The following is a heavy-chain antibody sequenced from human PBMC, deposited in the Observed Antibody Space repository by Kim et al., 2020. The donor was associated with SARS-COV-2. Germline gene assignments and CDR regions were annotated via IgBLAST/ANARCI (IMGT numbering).Heavy chain of an antibody. V-gene: IGHV3-48*02. J-gene: IGHJ6*02. D-gene: IGHD6-13*01. CDR3: ARGLSSSSWALYYYYGMHV. Sequence: GRFTISRDNAKNSLYLQMNSLRDEDTAVYYCARGLSSSSWALYYYYGMHVWGQGTTVTVSS.